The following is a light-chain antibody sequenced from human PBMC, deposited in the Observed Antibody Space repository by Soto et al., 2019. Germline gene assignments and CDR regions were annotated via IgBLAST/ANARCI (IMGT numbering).Light chain of an antibody. CDR1: SSDVGGYNY. J-gene: IGLJ2*01. Sequence: QSALTQPASVSGSPGQSITISCTGTSSDVGGYNYVSWYQQHPGKAPKVMIYDVINRPSGVSNRFSGSKSGNTASLTISGLQAEDEADYYCSSYTSSGTRVFGGGTKLTVL. V-gene: IGLV2-14*01. CDR2: DVI. CDR3: SSYTSSGTRV.